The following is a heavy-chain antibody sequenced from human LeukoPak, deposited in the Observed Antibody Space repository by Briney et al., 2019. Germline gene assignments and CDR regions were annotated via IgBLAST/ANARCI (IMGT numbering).Heavy chain of an antibody. CDR1: GFTFSSYA. Sequence: GRSLRLSCAASGFTFSSYAMHSVRQAPGKGLEWVAVISYDGSNKYYADSVKGRFTISRDNSKNTLYLQMNSLRAEDTAVYYCARDAGEVGADYFDYWGQGTLVTVSS. V-gene: IGHV3-30-3*01. CDR3: ARDAGEVGADYFDY. J-gene: IGHJ4*02. D-gene: IGHD1-26*01. CDR2: ISYDGSNK.